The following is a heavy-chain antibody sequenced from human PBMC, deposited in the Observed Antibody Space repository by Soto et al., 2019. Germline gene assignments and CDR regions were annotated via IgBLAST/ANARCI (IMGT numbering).Heavy chain of an antibody. CDR3: ARRWGEGRVDY. D-gene: IGHD3-10*01. V-gene: IGHV4-4*02. CDR2: IYHSGNT. J-gene: IGHJ4*02. Sequence: QVLLQESGPGLVKPSGTLSLTCAVSGGSISSSNWWSWVRQPPGKGLEWIGEIYHSGNTNYNPSLKSRFTMAVDKSSNLFSLKLSSVTAADSAVYYCARRWGEGRVDYWGQGTLVTVSS. CDR1: GGSISSSNW.